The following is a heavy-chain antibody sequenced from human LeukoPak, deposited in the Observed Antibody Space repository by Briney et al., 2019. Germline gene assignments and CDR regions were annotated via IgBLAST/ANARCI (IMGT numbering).Heavy chain of an antibody. Sequence: SETLSLTCAVYGGSFSGYYWSWIRQPPGKGLEWIGEINHSGSTNYNPSLKSRVTISVDTSKNQFSLKLSSVTAADTAVYYCARASVTGAFDIWGQGTMVTVSS. V-gene: IGHV4-34*01. J-gene: IGHJ3*02. CDR2: INHSGST. CDR1: GGSFSGYY. CDR3: ARASVTGAFDI. D-gene: IGHD1-14*01.